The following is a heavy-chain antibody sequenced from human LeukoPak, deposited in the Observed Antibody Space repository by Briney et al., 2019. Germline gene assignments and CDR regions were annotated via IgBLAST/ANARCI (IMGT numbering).Heavy chain of an antibody. CDR1: GFTFSSYW. CDR3: AREYSSWFDY. Sequence: PGGSLRLSCAASGFTFSSYWMHWVRQAPGKGLVWVSRINSDGRTTDYADSVRGRFTIPRDNAKNTLYLQMNSLRAEDTAVYYCAREYSSWFDYWGQGTLVTVSS. J-gene: IGHJ4*02. D-gene: IGHD6-6*01. V-gene: IGHV3-74*01. CDR2: INSDGRTT.